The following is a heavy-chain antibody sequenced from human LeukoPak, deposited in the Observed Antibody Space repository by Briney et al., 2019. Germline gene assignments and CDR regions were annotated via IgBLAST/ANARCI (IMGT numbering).Heavy chain of an antibody. CDR3: ARGGRWLQLDY. CDR2: IYHSGST. V-gene: IGHV4-30-2*01. CDR1: GGSISSGGYS. J-gene: IGHJ4*02. D-gene: IGHD5-24*01. Sequence: SENLSLTCAVSGGSISSGGYSWSWIRQPPGKGLEWIGYIYHSGSTYYNPSLKSRVTISVDRSKNQFSLKLSSVTAADTAVYYCARGGRWLQLDYWGQGTLVTVSS.